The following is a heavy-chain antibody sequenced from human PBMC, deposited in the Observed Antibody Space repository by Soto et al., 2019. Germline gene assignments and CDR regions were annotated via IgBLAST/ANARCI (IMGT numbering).Heavy chain of an antibody. CDR2: IYYSGST. J-gene: IGHJ4*02. Sequence: PSETLSLTCTVSGGSISSGDYYWSWIRQPPGKGLEWIGYIYYSGSTYYNPSLKSRVTISVDTSKNQFSLKLSSVTAADTAVYYCAREKTLRGYSYGYVDYWGQGTLVTVSS. V-gene: IGHV4-30-4*01. CDR1: GGSISSGDYY. CDR3: AREKTLRGYSYGYVDY. D-gene: IGHD5-18*01.